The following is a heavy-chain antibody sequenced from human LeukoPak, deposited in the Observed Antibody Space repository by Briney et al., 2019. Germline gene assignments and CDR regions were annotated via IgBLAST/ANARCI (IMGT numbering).Heavy chain of an antibody. J-gene: IGHJ6*02. Sequence: GGSLRLSCAASGFTFNNYVMHWVRQAPGKGLVWVAVVWYGGSNKNYADSVKGRFTISRDNSKNTLYLQMNSLRAEDTAVYYCTYDYGDPYYYGMDVWGQGTTVTVSS. CDR3: TYDYGDPYYYGMDV. D-gene: IGHD4-17*01. CDR2: VWYGGSNK. CDR1: GFTFNNYV. V-gene: IGHV3-33*08.